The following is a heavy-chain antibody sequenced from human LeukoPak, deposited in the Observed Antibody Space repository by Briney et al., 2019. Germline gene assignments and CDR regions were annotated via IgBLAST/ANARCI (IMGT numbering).Heavy chain of an antibody. Sequence: SETLSLTCSVYGDGLSFYYWAWIRQPPGKGLEWIGEINFSGNVNYHPSLKSRVTISVDTSKNQFSLKLSSVTAADTAVYYCARTYYDILTGYPAGDYWGQGTLVTVSS. CDR2: INFSGNV. CDR3: ARTYYDILTGYPAGDY. D-gene: IGHD3-9*01. V-gene: IGHV4-34*01. CDR1: GDGLSFYY. J-gene: IGHJ4*02.